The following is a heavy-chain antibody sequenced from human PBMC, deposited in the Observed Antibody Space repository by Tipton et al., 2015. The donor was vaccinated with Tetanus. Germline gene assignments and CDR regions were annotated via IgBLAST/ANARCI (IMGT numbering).Heavy chain of an antibody. CDR2: ITPFNGDT. Sequence: QLVQSGAEVKMPGSSVKVSCKASGDTFIYLYLHWVRQAPGQALEWMGWITPFNGDTTYSHQFQHRVTFTRDSSRSTAYMELSSLKSEDTAIYYCATSHEALDRWGQGTQVTVSS. D-gene: IGHD6-6*01. V-gene: IGHV1-45*02. J-gene: IGHJ3*01. CDR1: GDTFIYLY. CDR3: ATSHEALDR.